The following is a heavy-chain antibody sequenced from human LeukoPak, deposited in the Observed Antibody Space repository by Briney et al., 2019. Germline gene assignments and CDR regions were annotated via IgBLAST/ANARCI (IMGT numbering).Heavy chain of an antibody. D-gene: IGHD4-11*01. Sequence: PGGSLRLSCAASGFTFSNYEMNWVRQAPGKGLEWVSYISSSGSTIYYADSVKGRFTISRDNAKNSLYLQMNSLRAEDTAVYYCARETRTTYYYYGMDVWGQGTTVTVSS. CDR3: ARETRTTYYYYGMDV. J-gene: IGHJ6*02. CDR2: ISSSGSTI. V-gene: IGHV3-48*03. CDR1: GFTFSNYE.